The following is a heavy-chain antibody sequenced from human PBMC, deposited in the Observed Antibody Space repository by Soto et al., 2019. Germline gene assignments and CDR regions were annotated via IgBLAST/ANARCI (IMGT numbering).Heavy chain of an antibody. D-gene: IGHD6-19*01. CDR2: IDWDDDK. CDR3: ARNAAVAGQYYFDY. J-gene: IGHJ4*02. Sequence: GSGPTLVNPTPTLTLTCTFSGFSLSTSGMRVSWIRQPPGKALEWLARIDWDDDKFYSTSLKTRLTISKDTSKNQVDLTMTNMDPVDTATYYCARNAAVAGQYYFDYWGQGTLVTVSS. CDR1: GFSLSTSGMR. V-gene: IGHV2-70*04.